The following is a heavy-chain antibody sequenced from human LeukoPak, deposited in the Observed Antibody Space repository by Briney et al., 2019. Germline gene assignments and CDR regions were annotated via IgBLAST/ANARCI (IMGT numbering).Heavy chain of an antibody. J-gene: IGHJ6*03. CDR3: ARSPYYYMDV. Sequence: ASETLSLTRTVSGVSISSYYWSWVRQPPGKGLEWIGYIYTSGSTNYNPSLKSRVTISVDTSKNQFSLKLSSVTAADTAVYYCARSPYYYMDVWGKGTTVTVSS. V-gene: IGHV4-4*09. CDR1: GVSISSYY. CDR2: IYTSGST.